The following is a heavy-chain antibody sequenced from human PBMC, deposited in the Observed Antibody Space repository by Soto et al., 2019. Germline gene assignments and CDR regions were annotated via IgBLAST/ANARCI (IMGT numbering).Heavy chain of an antibody. V-gene: IGHV4-30-4*02. D-gene: IGHD1-26*01. CDR1: GGSISSGDYY. CDR2: IYYSGST. CDR3: ARESPGAGHFDY. J-gene: IGHJ4*02. Sequence: SETLSLTCTVSGGSISSGDYYWSWIRQPPGKGLEWIGYIYYSGSTYYNPSLKSRVTISVDTSKNQFSLKLSSVTAADTAVYYCARESPGAGHFDYWGQGTLVTVSS.